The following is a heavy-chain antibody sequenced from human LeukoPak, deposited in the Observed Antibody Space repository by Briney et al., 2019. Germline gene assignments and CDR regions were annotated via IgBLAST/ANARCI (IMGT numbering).Heavy chain of an antibody. J-gene: IGHJ4*02. CDR1: GGFISSRTSY. CDR3: ARLVDY. CDR2: VYYSGST. Sequence: SETLSLTCAVSGGFISSRTSYWGWIRQPPGKGLEWIGSVYYSGSTYYNPSLKSRVTISVDTSKNQFSLKLSSVTAADTAVYYCARLVDYWGQGTLVTVSS. V-gene: IGHV4-39*01.